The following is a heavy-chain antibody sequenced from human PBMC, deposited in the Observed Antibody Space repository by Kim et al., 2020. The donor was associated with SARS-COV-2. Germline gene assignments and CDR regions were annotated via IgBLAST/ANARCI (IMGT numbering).Heavy chain of an antibody. J-gene: IGHJ3*01. D-gene: IGHD3-10*01. CDR1: GYTFFDYY. V-gene: IGHV1-2*04. CDR2: INPVTGDT. Sequence: ASVKVSCTASGYTFFDYYTHWMRQAPGQGLEWMGWINPVTGDTAYAQKFQDWVIMTRDTSTATVYMELSRLRPDDTATSYCARDLPRSQGKTFDLWGQGT. CDR3: ARDLPRSQGKTFDL.